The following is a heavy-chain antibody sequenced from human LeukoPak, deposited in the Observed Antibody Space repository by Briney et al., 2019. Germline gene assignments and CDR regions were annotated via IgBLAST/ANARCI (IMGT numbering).Heavy chain of an antibody. Sequence: ASVKVSCKASGYIFTNYAMHWVRQAPGQRLEWMGWITAGTGNTKYSQKFQGRVTITRDTSASTAYMELSSLRSEDTAVYYCARDRGQLLGDYWGQGTLVTVSS. D-gene: IGHD1-26*01. J-gene: IGHJ4*02. CDR1: GYIFTNYA. CDR3: ARDRGQLLGDY. V-gene: IGHV1-3*01. CDR2: ITAGTGNT.